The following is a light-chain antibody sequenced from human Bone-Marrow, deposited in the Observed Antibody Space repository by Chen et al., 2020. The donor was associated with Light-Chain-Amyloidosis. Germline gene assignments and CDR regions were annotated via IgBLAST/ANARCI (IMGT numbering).Light chain of an antibody. J-gene: IGLJ1*01. V-gene: IGLV2-14*01. Sequence: QSALTQPASVSGSPGPSITISCTGTSSDVGGDNHVSWYQQHPDKAPKLMIYEVTNRPSWVPTRFSGSKSGNTASLTISVLQTDDEADYFCSSYTITNTLVVGSGTRVTGL. CDR1: SSDVGGDNH. CDR2: EVT. CDR3: SSYTITNTLV.